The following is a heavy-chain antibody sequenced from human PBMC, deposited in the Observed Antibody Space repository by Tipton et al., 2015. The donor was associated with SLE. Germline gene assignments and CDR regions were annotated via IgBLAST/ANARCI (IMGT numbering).Heavy chain of an antibody. CDR3: ARAPSHSIHFDC. CDR2: IYYTGST. Sequence: TLSLTCNVSGGSTTYYYWSWIRQPPGKGLEWIGYIYYTGSTNYNPSLESRVTISLDTSKNQFSLEVSSVTAADTAVYYCARAPSHSIHFDCWGQGTLVSVSS. CDR1: GGSTTYYY. J-gene: IGHJ4*02. V-gene: IGHV4-59*01. D-gene: IGHD6-6*01.